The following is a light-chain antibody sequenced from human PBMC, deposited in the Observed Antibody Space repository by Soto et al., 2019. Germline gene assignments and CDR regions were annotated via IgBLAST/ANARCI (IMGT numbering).Light chain of an antibody. J-gene: IGKJ1*01. CDR3: QQYGSSPGRT. CDR1: QSVSSSY. V-gene: IGKV3-20*01. CDR2: GAS. Sequence: SPGAVSLSPGERATLSCRASQSVSSSYLAWYQQKPGQAPRLLIYGASSRATGIPDRFSGSGSGTDFTLTISRLEPEDFAVYYCQQYGSSPGRTFGQGTKVDIK.